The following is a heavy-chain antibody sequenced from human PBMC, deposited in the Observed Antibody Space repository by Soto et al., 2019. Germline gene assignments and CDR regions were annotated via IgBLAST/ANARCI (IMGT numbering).Heavy chain of an antibody. CDR3: ASQRPAVGGDPPGAFDI. CDR2: IYYSGST. D-gene: IGHD2-21*02. V-gene: IGHV4-31*11. Sequence: TLSLTCVVSLGSISIVADLWSWIRQRPGKGLEWIGYIYYSGSTYCSPSLKSRLTISVDTSKNQFSLTLRSVTAADTAVYYCASQRPAVGGDPPGAFDIWGQGTMLTVSS. J-gene: IGHJ3*02. CDR1: LGSISIVADL.